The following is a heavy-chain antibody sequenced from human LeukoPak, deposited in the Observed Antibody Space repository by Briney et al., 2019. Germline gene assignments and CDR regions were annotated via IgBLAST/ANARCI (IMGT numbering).Heavy chain of an antibody. J-gene: IGHJ4*02. CDR2: ISFNSGSI. CDR1: GFTFSNYA. Sequence: GGSLRLSCAASGFTFSNYAMHWVRQAPGKGLEWVSGISFNSGSIGYADSVKGRFTISRDNAKKSLYLQMNSLRAEDTALYYCAKVPLIYDSSGNYFDYWGQGTLVTVSS. D-gene: IGHD3-22*01. V-gene: IGHV3-9*01. CDR3: AKVPLIYDSSGNYFDY.